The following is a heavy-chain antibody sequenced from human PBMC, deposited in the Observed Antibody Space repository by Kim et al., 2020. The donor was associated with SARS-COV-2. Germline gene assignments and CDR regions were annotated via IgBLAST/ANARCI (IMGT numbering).Heavy chain of an antibody. Sequence: GGSLRLSCAASGFTFSSYAMHWVRQAPGKGLEWVAVISYDGSKKHYADSVKGRFTISRDNSKNTLYLQMNSLRAEDTAVYYCARDRGGTLGGFDYWGPESLVTVSS. J-gene: IGHJ4*02. CDR2: ISYDGSKK. CDR1: GFTFSSYA. V-gene: IGHV3-30-3*01. CDR3: ARDRGGTLGGFDY. D-gene: IGHD2-15*01.